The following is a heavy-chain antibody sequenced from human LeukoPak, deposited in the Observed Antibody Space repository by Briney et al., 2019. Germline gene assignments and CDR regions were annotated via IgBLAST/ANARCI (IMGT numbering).Heavy chain of an antibody. D-gene: IGHD1-26*01. CDR3: ARDGGATNYYYYGMDV. Sequence: ASVNVSCKASGYTFTGYYMHWVRQAPGQGLEWMGWINPNSGGTNYAQKFQGWVTMTRDTSISTAYMELSRLRSDDTAVYYCARDGGATNYYYYGMDVWGQGTTVTVSS. CDR1: GYTFTGYY. V-gene: IGHV1-2*04. J-gene: IGHJ6*02. CDR2: INPNSGGT.